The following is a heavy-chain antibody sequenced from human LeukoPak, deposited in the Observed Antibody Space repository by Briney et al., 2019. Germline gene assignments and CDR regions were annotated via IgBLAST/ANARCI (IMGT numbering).Heavy chain of an antibody. CDR1: GYTFTGYY. Sequence: ASVKVPCKASGYTFTGYYMHWVRQAPGQGLEWMGWINPNSGGTNYAQKFQGRVTMTRDTSISTAYMELSRLRSDDTAVYYCASFSSGTELAFDYWGQGTLVTVSS. V-gene: IGHV1-2*02. D-gene: IGHD6-19*01. CDR3: ASFSSGTELAFDY. CDR2: INPNSGGT. J-gene: IGHJ4*02.